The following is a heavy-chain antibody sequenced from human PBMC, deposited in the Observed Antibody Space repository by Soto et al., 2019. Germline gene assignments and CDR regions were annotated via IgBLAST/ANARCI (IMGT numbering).Heavy chain of an antibody. CDR2: ISAYNGNT. V-gene: IGHV1-18*01. J-gene: IGHJ3*02. CDR1: GYTFTTYG. Sequence: QVQLVQSGGEVKKPGASVKVSCKASGYTFTTYGISWVRQAPGQGLEWMGWISAYNGNTSYAQKLQGRVTMTTDTSTSTASMELRSLRSDDTAGYYCARVFFRVFAFDSWGQGTMVNVSS. D-gene: IGHD3-10*01. CDR3: ARVFFRVFAFDS.